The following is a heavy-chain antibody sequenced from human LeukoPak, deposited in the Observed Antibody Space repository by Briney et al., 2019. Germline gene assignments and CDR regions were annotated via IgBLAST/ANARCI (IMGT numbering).Heavy chain of an antibody. CDR1: GYTFTSYG. CDR3: ARGPRAGMITFAGVIAYFDY. J-gene: IGHJ4*02. CDR2: ISAYNGNT. V-gene: IGHV1-18*01. Sequence: GASVKVSCKASGYTFTSYGISWVRQAPGQGLEWMGWISAYNGNTNYAQKLQGRVTMTTDTSTSTAYMELSRLRSDDTAVYFCARGPRAGMITFAGVIAYFDYWGQGTLVTVSS. D-gene: IGHD3-16*02.